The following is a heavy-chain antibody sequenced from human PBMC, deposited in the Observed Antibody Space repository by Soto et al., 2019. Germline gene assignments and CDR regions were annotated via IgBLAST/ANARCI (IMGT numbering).Heavy chain of an antibody. Sequence: NPSETLSLTCTVSCGSISSGGYYWSWIRQHPGKGLEWIGYIYYSGSTYYNPSLKSRVTISVDTSKNQFSLELSSVTVADTAVYYCARASGSGYRNWFDPWGQGTLVTVSS. V-gene: IGHV4-31*03. CDR3: ARASGSGYRNWFDP. D-gene: IGHD3-22*01. CDR2: IYYSGST. J-gene: IGHJ5*02. CDR1: CGSISSGGYY.